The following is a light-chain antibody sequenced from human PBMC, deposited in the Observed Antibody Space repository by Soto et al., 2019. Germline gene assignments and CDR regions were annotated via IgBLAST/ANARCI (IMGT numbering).Light chain of an antibody. V-gene: IGKV4-1*01. J-gene: IGKJ5*01. CDR1: QSVLYTSNNKNY. CDR3: QQYDTTPIT. Sequence: DIVMTQSPDSLAVSLGERATINCKSSQSVLYTSNNKNYLAWYRQRPGQPPKLLLYWASTRAPGVPDRFSGSGSGTDFTLTISSLQAEDVAVYYCQQYDTTPITFGQGTRLEIK. CDR2: WAS.